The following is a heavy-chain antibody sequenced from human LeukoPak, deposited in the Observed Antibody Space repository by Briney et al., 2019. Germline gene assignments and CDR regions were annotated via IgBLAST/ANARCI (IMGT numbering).Heavy chain of an antibody. D-gene: IGHD3-22*01. CDR1: GFTFSNAW. V-gene: IGHV3-15*01. CDR3: TTRYDSSGYYYSSSDDY. CDR2: IKSKTDGGTT. Sequence: GGSLRLSCAASGFTFSNAWMSWVRQAPGKGLEWVGRIKSKTDGGTTDYAAPVKGRFTISRDDSKNTLYLQINSLKTEDTAVYYCTTRYDSSGYYYSSSDDYWGQGTLVTVSS. J-gene: IGHJ4*02.